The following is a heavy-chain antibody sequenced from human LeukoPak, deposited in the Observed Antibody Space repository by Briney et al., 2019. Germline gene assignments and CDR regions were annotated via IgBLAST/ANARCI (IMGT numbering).Heavy chain of an antibody. CDR1: GGSISSGGYY. V-gene: IGHV4-31*03. D-gene: IGHD4-23*01. CDR3: ARSPTYGGKGTYFDY. CDR2: IYYSGST. J-gene: IGHJ4*02. Sequence: SETLSLTCTVSGGSISSGGYYWSWIRQHPGKGLEWIGYIYYSGSTYYNPSLKSRVTISVDTSKNQFSLKLSSVTAADTAVYYCARSPTYGGKGTYFDYWGQGTLVTVSS.